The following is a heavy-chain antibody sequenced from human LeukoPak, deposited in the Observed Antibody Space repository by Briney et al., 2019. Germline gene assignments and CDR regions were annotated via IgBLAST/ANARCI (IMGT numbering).Heavy chain of an antibody. CDR1: GYTFTDYY. V-gene: IGHV1-2*02. Sequence: ASVTVSFTASGYTFTDYYMHWVRQAPGQGLEWMGWINPNSGGTNYAQKFQGRVTMTRDTPISTAYMEVSRLRSDDTAVYYCARDGYCSGGSCDYYYYYYMDVWGKGTTVTVSS. D-gene: IGHD2-15*01. CDR2: INPNSGGT. CDR3: ARDGYCSGGSCDYYYYYYMDV. J-gene: IGHJ6*03.